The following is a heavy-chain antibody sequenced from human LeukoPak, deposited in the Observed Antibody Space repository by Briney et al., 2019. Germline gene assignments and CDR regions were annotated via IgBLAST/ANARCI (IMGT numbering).Heavy chain of an antibody. Sequence: PGGSLRLSCAASGFTFSDHCMDWVRRAPGKGLEWVCRSRNKANSYTTEYAASVKGRFTISRDDSKNSLYLQMNSLKTEDTALYYCARGLFYSKSCYFDYWGQGTLVTVSS. CDR1: GFTFSDHC. D-gene: IGHD4-11*01. CDR2: SRNKANSYTT. V-gene: IGHV3-72*01. CDR3: ARGLFYSKSCYFDY. J-gene: IGHJ4*02.